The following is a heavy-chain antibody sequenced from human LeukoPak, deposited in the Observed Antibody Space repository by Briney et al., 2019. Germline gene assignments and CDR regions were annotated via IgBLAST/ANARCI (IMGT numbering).Heavy chain of an antibody. Sequence: ASVKVSCKASGYTFTSYYMHWVRQAPGQGLEWMGIINPSGGSTSYAQKFQGRVTMTRDMSTSTVYVELSSLRSEDTAVYYCARASQGILTGYDYWGQGTLVTVSS. CDR2: INPSGGST. J-gene: IGHJ4*02. CDR1: GYTFTSYY. D-gene: IGHD3-9*01. CDR3: ARASQGILTGYDY. V-gene: IGHV1-46*01.